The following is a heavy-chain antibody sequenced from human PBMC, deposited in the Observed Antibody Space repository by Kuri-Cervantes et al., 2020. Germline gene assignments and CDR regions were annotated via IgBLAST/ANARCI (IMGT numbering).Heavy chain of an antibody. CDR1: GGSFSGYY. CDR3: ARSSSSWYYFDY. V-gene: IGHV4-34*01. CDR2: INHSGST. J-gene: IGHJ4*02. Sequence: GSLRLSCAVYGGSFSGYYWSWIRQPPGKGLEWIGEINHSGSTNYNPSLKSRVTISVDTSKNQFSLKLSSVTAADTAVYYCARSSSSWYYFDYWGQGTLVTVSS. D-gene: IGHD6-13*01.